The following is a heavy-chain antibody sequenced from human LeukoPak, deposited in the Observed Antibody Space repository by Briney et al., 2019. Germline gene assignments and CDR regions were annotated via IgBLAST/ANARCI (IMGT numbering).Heavy chain of an antibody. CDR3: ARSLYCSGGSCYNIDY. D-gene: IGHD2-15*01. V-gene: IGHV1-8*01. Sequence: ASVKVSCKASGYTFTSYDINWVRQATGQGLEWMGWMNPNSGNTGYAQKFQGRVTMTRNTSISTAYMELSSLRSEDTAVYYCARSLYCSGGSCYNIDYWGQGTLVTVSS. CDR2: MNPNSGNT. CDR1: GYTFTSYD. J-gene: IGHJ4*02.